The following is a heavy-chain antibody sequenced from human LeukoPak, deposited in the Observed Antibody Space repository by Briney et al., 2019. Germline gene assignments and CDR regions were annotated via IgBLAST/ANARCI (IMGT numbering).Heavy chain of an antibody. V-gene: IGHV3-64*01. CDR3: ARGGMTTVTLSAFDI. CDR1: GFTLSSYA. J-gene: IGHJ3*02. CDR2: ISSNGGYT. Sequence: GGSLRLSCAASGFTLSSYAMHWVRQAPGKGLEYVSAISSNGGYTYYVNSVKGRFTISRDNSKNTLYLQMGSLRAEDMAVYYCARGGMTTVTLSAFDIWGQGTLVTVSS. D-gene: IGHD4-17*01.